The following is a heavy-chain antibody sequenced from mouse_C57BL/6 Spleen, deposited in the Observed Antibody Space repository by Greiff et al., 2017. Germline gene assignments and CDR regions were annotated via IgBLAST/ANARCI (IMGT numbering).Heavy chain of an antibody. Sequence: QVQLQQPGAELVMPGASVKLSCKASGYTFTRYWMHWVKQRPGQGLEWIGEIDPSDSYTNYNQKFKGKSTLTVDKSSSTAYMQLSSLTSEDSAVYYCARKSYDAMDYWGQGTSVTVAS. V-gene: IGHV1-69*01. J-gene: IGHJ4*01. CDR2: IDPSDSYT. CDR1: GYTFTRYW. CDR3: ARKSYDAMDY.